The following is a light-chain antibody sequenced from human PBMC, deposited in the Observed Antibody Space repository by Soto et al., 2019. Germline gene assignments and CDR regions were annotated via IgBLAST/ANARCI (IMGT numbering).Light chain of an antibody. V-gene: IGKV3-20*01. J-gene: IGKJ1*01. CDR1: QSISSTQ. CDR3: QQYGTSPGT. Sequence: EVVLTQSPDTLSLPPGERATLSCRASQSISSTQLVWYQQKTGQAPTLLIFGESSRATGIPDRFSGSGSGTDFTLTISGLQPEDFAVYYCQQYGTSPGTFGQGTKVDI. CDR2: GES.